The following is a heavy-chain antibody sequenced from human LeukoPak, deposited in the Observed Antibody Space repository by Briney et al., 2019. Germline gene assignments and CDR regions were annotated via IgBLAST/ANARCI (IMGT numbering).Heavy chain of an antibody. CDR3: ATDIAVAGVRGEFDY. CDR2: FDPEDGET. Sequence: GASVKVSCKVSRYTLTELSMHWVRQAPGKGLEWMGGFDPEDGETIYAQKFQGRVTMTEDTSTDTAYMELSSLRSEDTAVYYCATDIAVAGVRGEFDYWGQGTLVTVSS. CDR1: RYTLTELS. J-gene: IGHJ4*02. D-gene: IGHD6-19*01. V-gene: IGHV1-24*01.